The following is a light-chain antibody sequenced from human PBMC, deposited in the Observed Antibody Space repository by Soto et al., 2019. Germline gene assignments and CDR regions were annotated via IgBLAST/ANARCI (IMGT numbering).Light chain of an antibody. V-gene: IGLV2-14*01. CDR1: STDVGAYNY. CDR3: SSDSAYSPYV. Sequence: QSVLTQPASVSGSPGQSITISCTGTSTDVGAYNYVSWYQQHPGKAPKLTIYDVSDRPSGVSNRFSGSKSGSTASLTISGLQAEDEADYYCSSDSAYSPYVFVTGTKVTGL. CDR2: DVS. J-gene: IGLJ1*01.